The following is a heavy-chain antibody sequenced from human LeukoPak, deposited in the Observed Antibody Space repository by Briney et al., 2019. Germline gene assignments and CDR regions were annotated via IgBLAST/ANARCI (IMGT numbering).Heavy chain of an antibody. J-gene: IGHJ3*02. D-gene: IGHD3-22*01. Sequence: SETLSLTCTVSGSSISTYYWNWIRQPPGKGLEWIGYIYYSGRTNYNTSLKSRVNISVEKSKKKFSLKLSSVTAADTAVYYCARVSRLFAASDAFDIWGQGTMVTVSS. CDR3: ARVSRLFAASDAFDI. CDR2: IYYSGRT. V-gene: IGHV4-59*12. CDR1: GSSISTYY.